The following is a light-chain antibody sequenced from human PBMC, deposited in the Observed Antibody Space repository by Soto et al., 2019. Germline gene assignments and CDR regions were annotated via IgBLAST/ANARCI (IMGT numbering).Light chain of an antibody. CDR3: QQRSIWPPLT. Sequence: EVVVTQSPATLSLSPGERATLSCRASQSVSSFLAWYQQKPGQAPRLLIYDASNRAPGIPARFSGSGSGTDFTLTISSLEPEDFAVYYCQQRSIWPPLTFGGGTKVEIK. V-gene: IGKV3-11*01. J-gene: IGKJ4*01. CDR1: QSVSSF. CDR2: DAS.